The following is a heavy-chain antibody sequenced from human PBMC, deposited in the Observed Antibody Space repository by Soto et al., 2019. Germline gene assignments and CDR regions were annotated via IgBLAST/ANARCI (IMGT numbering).Heavy chain of an antibody. CDR2: VSHDGRNT. CDR3: AKGGRQWLVTSGFNY. V-gene: IGHV3-30*18. CDR1: GFTFSDYA. D-gene: IGHD6-19*01. Sequence: VQLVESGGGVVQPGRSLRLSCAASGFTFSDYAMHWVRQAPGKGLEWVAVVSHDGRNTHYADSVKGRFTISRDSSKNTVSLEMTRLRAEVTAVYYCAKGGRQWLVTSGFNYWGQGALVTVSS. J-gene: IGHJ4*02.